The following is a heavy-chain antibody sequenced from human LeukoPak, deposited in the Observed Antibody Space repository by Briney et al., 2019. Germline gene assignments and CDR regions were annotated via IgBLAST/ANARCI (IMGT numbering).Heavy chain of an antibody. CDR3: ARPPYDSSGYYLHDAFDI. D-gene: IGHD3-22*01. V-gene: IGHV5-51*01. J-gene: IGHJ3*02. Sequence: GESLKISCKGSGYSFTSYWIGWVRQMPGKGLEWMGIIYPGDSGTRYSPSFQGQVTISADKSISTAYLQWSSLKASDTAMYYCARPPYDSSGYYLHDAFDIWGQGTMVTVSS. CDR1: GYSFTSYW. CDR2: IYPGDSGT.